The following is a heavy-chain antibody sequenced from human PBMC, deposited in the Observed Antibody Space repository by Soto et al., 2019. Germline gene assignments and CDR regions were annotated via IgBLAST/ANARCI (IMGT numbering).Heavy chain of an antibody. V-gene: IGHV3-74*01. CDR2: ISSDGRNT. CDR1: GFAFSSYW. D-gene: IGHD6-19*01. CDR3: IKASTVTGVGGYR. Sequence: EVLLVESGGGLVQPGGSLRLSCAASGFAFSSYWMQWVRQAPGKGPVWVSRISSDGRNTTYADFVKGRFTISRDNAENTLHLQMTSLTDADTAVYYCIKASTVTGVGGYRWGQGTLVTVSS. J-gene: IGHJ5*02.